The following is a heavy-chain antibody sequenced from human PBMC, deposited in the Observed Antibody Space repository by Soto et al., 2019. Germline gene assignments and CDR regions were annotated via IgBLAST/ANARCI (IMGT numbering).Heavy chain of an antibody. Sequence: ASVNVSCKASGYTFSSYGISWVRQAPGQGLEWMGWISAYNGSTSYAQKFQGRVTMTRDTSTSTVYMELSSLGSEDTAVYYCPREAIAVVGTGVWFDAWGQGTSVT. D-gene: IGHD6-19*01. CDR3: PREAIAVVGTGVWFDA. CDR2: ISAYNGST. V-gene: IGHV1-18*01. CDR1: GYTFSSYG. J-gene: IGHJ5*02.